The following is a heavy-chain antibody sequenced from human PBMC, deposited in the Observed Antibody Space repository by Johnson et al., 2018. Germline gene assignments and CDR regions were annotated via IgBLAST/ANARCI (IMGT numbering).Heavy chain of an antibody. J-gene: IGHJ6*03. Sequence: QVQLVQSGGGVVQPGRSLRLSCAASGFTFSSYGMHWVRQAPGKGLEWVAVISYDGSNKWYADSVKGRFTIPRDNSKNTLYLEMKRLRAEDTAVYYCAKGTVAADYMDVWGKGTTVTVSS. CDR2: ISYDGSNK. V-gene: IGHV3-30*18. CDR1: GFTFSSYG. D-gene: IGHD2-15*01. CDR3: AKGTVAADYMDV.